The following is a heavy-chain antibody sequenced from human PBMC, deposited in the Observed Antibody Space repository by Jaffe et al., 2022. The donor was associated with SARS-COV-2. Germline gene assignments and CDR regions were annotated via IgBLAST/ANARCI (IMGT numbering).Heavy chain of an antibody. CDR3: ARDFDYYDSSGYSPYYYYGMDV. CDR2: IWYDGSNK. V-gene: IGHV3-33*01. D-gene: IGHD3-22*01. CDR1: GFTFSSYG. Sequence: QVQLVESGGGVVQPGRSLRLSCAASGFTFSSYGMHWVRQAPGKGLEWVAVIWYDGSNKYYADSVKGRFTISRDNSKNTLYLQMNSLRAEDTAVYYCARDFDYYDSSGYSPYYYYGMDVWGQGTTVTVSS. J-gene: IGHJ6*02.